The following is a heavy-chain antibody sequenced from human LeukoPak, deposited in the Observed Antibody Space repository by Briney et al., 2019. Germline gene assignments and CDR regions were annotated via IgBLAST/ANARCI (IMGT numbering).Heavy chain of an antibody. V-gene: IGHV1-24*01. D-gene: IGHD3-9*01. CDR3: ARDQAATNTQVRFCLD. CDR2: FDPEDGET. Sequence: ASVKVSCKVSGYTLTELSMHWVRQAPGKGLEWMGGFDPEDGETIYAQKFQGRVTMTEDTSTDTAYMDLRSLRSDDTAVYYCARDQAATNTQVRFCLDWGQGTLVTVSS. CDR1: GYTLTELS. J-gene: IGHJ4*02.